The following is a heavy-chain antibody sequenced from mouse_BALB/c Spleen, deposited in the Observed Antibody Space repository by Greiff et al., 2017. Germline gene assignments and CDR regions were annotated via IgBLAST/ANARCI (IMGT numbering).Heavy chain of an antibody. V-gene: IGHV3-6*02. Sequence: ESGPGLVKPSQSLSLTCSVTGYSITSGYYWNWIRQFPGNKLEWMGYISYDGSNNYNPSLKNRISITRDTSKNQFFLKLNSVTTEDTATYYCAALLRWYFDVWGAGTTVTVSS. D-gene: IGHD1-1*01. CDR3: AALLRWYFDV. J-gene: IGHJ1*01. CDR2: ISYDGSN. CDR1: GYSITSGYY.